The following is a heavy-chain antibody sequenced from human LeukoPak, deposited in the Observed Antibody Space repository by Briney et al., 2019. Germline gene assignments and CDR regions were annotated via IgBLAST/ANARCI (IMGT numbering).Heavy chain of an antibody. CDR1: GFTFSSYW. Sequence: PGGPMRLSCAASGFTFSSYWKSSVRQAPGKGLEWWANIKQDGSEKYYVDSVKGRFTISRDNAKNSLYLQMNSLRAEDTAVYYCARDQRYCSSSSCPWEPFDYWGQGTLVTVSS. J-gene: IGHJ4*02. D-gene: IGHD2-2*01. V-gene: IGHV3-7*05. CDR3: ARDQRYCSSSSCPWEPFDY. CDR2: IKQDGSEK.